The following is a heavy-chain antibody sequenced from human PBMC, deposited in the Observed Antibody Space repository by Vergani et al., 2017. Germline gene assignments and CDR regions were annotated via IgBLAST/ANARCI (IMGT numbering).Heavy chain of an antibody. CDR1: GFTFDDYT. V-gene: IGHV3-43*01. J-gene: IGHJ4*02. Sequence: EVQLVESGGVVVQPGGSLRLSCAASGFTFDDYTMHWVRQAPGKGLEWVSLISWDGGSTYYADSVKGRFTISRDNSKNSLYLQMNSLRTEDTALYYCAKGDYYDSSGYPFDYWGQGTLVTVSS. CDR3: AKGDYYDSSGYPFDY. CDR2: ISWDGGST. D-gene: IGHD3-22*01.